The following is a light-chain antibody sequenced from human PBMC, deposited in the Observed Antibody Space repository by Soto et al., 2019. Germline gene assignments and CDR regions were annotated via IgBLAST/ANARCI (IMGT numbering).Light chain of an antibody. J-gene: IGLJ1*01. CDR3: SSYTSSSPYV. Sequence: QSVLTQPPSASGSPGQSVTISCTGTSSDVGNYDSVSWYQHHPGKAPQAVIYEVNKRPSGVPDRFSGSKSGNTASLTVSGLQAEDEGDYYCSSYTSSSPYVFGTGTKVTV. V-gene: IGLV2-8*01. CDR1: SSDVGNYDS. CDR2: EVN.